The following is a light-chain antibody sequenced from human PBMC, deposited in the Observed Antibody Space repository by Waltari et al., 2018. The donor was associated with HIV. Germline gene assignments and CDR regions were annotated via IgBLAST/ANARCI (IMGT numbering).Light chain of an antibody. CDR2: EVT. V-gene: IGLV2-23*02. Sequence: QSAPTQPASVSGSPGPSITISCPGTSSNGGRDELVSRYQQHPGETPKLMIYEVTKRPPWVSKRFAGSKSGNTASLTISGLQAEDEADYYCCSCPRSGIRYVFGTGTKVTVL. CDR3: CSCPRSGIRYV. J-gene: IGLJ1*01. CDR1: SSNGGRDEL.